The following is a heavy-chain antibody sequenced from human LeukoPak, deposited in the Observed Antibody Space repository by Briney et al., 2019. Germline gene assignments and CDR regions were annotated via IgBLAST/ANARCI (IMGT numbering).Heavy chain of an antibody. CDR1: GFTFSSYS. J-gene: IGHJ4*02. D-gene: IGHD3-22*01. Sequence: GGSLRLSCAASGFTFSSYSMNWVRQAPGKGLEWVSSISSSSSYIYYADSVKGRFTISRDNAKNSLYLQMNSLRAEDTAVYYCARGPGSGYYYPFDYWGQGTLVTVSS. V-gene: IGHV3-21*01. CDR2: ISSSSSYI. CDR3: ARGPGSGYYYPFDY.